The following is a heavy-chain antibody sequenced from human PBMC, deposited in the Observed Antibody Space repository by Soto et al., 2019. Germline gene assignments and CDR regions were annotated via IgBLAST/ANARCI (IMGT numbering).Heavy chain of an antibody. J-gene: IGHJ5*01. CDR1: SSTSSRRG. D-gene: IGHD1-26*01. CDR3: ARDADQWDHRFCDS. Sequence: QIQLEQSGPELKEPGASVKVSCKASSSTSSRRGFSWVRQAPGQGLEWVGWSRADRGHTNYAQKFQGRVTMSTDVSTSTTYMELRSLTSDDTAVYYCARDADQWDHRFCDSWGQGTLVTVSS. CDR2: SRADRGHT. V-gene: IGHV1-18*01.